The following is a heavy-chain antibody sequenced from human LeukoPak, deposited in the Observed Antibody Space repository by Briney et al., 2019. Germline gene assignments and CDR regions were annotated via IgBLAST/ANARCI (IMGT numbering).Heavy chain of an antibody. CDR3: ARGPSYCGGDCYSGGYSDY. V-gene: IGHV1-69*01. Sequence: SVNVSCKPSGGTFTSYAISWVRQAPGQGLEWMGGIIPIFGTANYAQKFQGRVTITADESTSTAYMELSSLRSENTAVYYGARGPSYCGGDCYSGGYSDYWGQGTLVTVSS. J-gene: IGHJ4*02. CDR2: IIPIFGTA. CDR1: GGTFTSYA. D-gene: IGHD2-21*01.